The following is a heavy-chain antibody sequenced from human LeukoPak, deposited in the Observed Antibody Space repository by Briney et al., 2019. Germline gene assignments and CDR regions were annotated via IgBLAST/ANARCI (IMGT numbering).Heavy chain of an antibody. J-gene: IGHJ3*01. CDR3: ATRPYYYDSSGHFFP. CDR2: FDPEDGET. CDR1: GYTLTELS. D-gene: IGHD3-22*01. Sequence: ASVKVSCKVSGYTLTELSMHWVRQAPGEGLEWMGGFDPEDGETIYAQKFQGRVTITEDTSTDTAYMEPSSLTSDETDVYYCATRPYYYDSSGHFFPWGQGTLVTVSS. V-gene: IGHV1-24*01.